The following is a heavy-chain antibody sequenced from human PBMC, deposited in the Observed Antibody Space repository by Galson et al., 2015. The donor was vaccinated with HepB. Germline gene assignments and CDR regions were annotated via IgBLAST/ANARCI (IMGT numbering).Heavy chain of an antibody. CDR3: ARTGKRSDGFDI. Sequence: SLRLSCAASGFAVSSSYMSWVRQAPGKGLECVSIIYSGGSTYYADSVRGRFTISRDNSKNTLYLQMNSLRAEDTGLYYCARTGKRSDGFDIWGQGTMVTIS. D-gene: IGHD3-10*01. J-gene: IGHJ3*02. CDR2: IYSGGST. V-gene: IGHV3-53*01. CDR1: GFAVSSSY.